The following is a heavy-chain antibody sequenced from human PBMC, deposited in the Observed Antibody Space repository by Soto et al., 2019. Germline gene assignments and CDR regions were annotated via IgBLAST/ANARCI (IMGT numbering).Heavy chain of an antibody. CDR3: ARGGPYDSSGYYAFDI. Sequence: VASVKVSCKASGGTFSSYAISWVRQAPGQGLEWMGWINPNSGGTNYAQKFQGWVTMTRDTSISTAYMELSRLRSDDTAVYYCARGGPYDSSGYYAFDIWGQGTMVTVSS. CDR2: INPNSGGT. D-gene: IGHD3-22*01. J-gene: IGHJ3*02. V-gene: IGHV1-2*04. CDR1: GGTFSSYA.